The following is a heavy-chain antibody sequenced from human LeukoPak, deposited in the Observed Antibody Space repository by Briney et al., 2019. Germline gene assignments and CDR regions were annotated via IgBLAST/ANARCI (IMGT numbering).Heavy chain of an antibody. CDR3: ARDGGGYSGSYSGRFDY. Sequence: SETLSLTFAVCGGSFSGYYWSWIRQPPGEGLEWIGEINHSESTNHNTSLKSRVTLSVDKSKEQFAPKLSSVTAADTAVYYCARDGGGYSGSYSGRFDYWGQGTLVTVSS. CDR1: GGSFSGYY. V-gene: IGHV4-34*01. CDR2: INHSEST. D-gene: IGHD1-26*01. J-gene: IGHJ4*02.